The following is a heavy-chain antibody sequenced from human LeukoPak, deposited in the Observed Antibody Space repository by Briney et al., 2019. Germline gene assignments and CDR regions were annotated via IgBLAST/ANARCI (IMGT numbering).Heavy chain of an antibody. J-gene: IGHJ5*02. D-gene: IGHD3-10*01. CDR3: ARANMVRGVGSFFDRNWFDP. V-gene: IGHV4-59*01. CDR2: IYYTGST. CDR1: GGSISSYY. Sequence: SETLSLTCTVSGGSISSYYWSWIRQPPGKGLEWIGYIYYTGSTNYNPSLKSRVTISVDTSKNQFSLKLSSVTAADTAVYYCARANMVRGVGSFFDRNWFDPWGQGTLVTVSS.